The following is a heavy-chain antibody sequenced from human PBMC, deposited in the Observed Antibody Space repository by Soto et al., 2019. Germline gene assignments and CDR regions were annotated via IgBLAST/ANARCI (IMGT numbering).Heavy chain of an antibody. V-gene: IGHV3-48*03. CDR3: ARVSGRTYENMGSYFDY. J-gene: IGHJ4*02. Sequence: GGSLRLSCAASGFTFTGYEMNWVRQAPGKGLEWVSYISAIGSTNYYADSVKGRFTISRDNAKNSLYLRMDGLRADDSAVYYFARVSGRTYENMGSYFDYWVQGTLVTLSA. CDR2: ISAIGSTN. CDR1: GFTFTGYE. D-gene: IGHD3-22*01.